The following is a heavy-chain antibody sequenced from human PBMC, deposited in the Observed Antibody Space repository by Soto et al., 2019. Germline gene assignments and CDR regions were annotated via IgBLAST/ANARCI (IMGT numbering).Heavy chain of an antibody. CDR1: GGSFSGYY. Sequence: SEPLSLTCAVYGGSFSGYYWSWIRQPPGKGLEWIGEINHSGSTNYNPSLKSRVTISVDTSKNQFSLKLSSVTAADTAVYYCVQGGDSSSWYYNYYYGMDVWGQGTTVTVSS. CDR2: INHSGST. CDR3: VQGGDSSSWYYNYYYGMDV. D-gene: IGHD6-13*01. V-gene: IGHV4-34*01. J-gene: IGHJ6*02.